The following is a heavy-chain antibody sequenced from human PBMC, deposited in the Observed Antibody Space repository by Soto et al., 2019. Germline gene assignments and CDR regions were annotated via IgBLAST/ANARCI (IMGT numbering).Heavy chain of an antibody. CDR2: INHSGST. J-gene: IGHJ2*01. Sequence: SETLSLTCAVYGGSFSGYYWSWIRQPPGKGLEWIGEINHSGSTSYNPSLKSRVTISVDTSKNQFSLKLSSVTAADTAVYYCARGLYYDFWSGYFPNWYFDLWGRGTLVTVSS. CDR1: GGSFSGYY. V-gene: IGHV4-34*01. D-gene: IGHD3-3*01. CDR3: ARGLYYDFWSGYFPNWYFDL.